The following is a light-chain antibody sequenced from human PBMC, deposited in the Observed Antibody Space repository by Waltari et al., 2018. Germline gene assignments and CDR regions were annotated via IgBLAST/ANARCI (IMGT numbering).Light chain of an antibody. CDR3: SSYTSSTIYV. CDR2: DVS. CDR1: TSDVGGYNY. Sequence: QSALTQPASVSVSPGQSITISCPGTTSDVGGYNYVSWYQQHPGKAPKLMIYDVSNRPSGVSNRFSGSKSGNTASLTISGLQPEDEADYYCSSYTSSTIYVFGTGTKVTVL. J-gene: IGLJ1*01. V-gene: IGLV2-14*01.